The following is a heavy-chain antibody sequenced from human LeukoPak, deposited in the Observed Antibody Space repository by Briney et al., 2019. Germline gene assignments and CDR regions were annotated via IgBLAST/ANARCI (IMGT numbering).Heavy chain of an antibody. CDR1: GFTFSSCS. D-gene: IGHD3-22*01. V-gene: IGHV3-48*04. CDR2: ISSGNSTI. J-gene: IGHJ4*02. Sequence: GGSLRLSCAASGFTFSSCSMNWVRQTPGKGLEWVSYISSGNSTIYYADSVKGRFTISRDNAKNSLFLQMNSLRAEDTAVYYCARKRSNGFLNFWGQGTLVTVSS. CDR3: ARKRSNGFLNF.